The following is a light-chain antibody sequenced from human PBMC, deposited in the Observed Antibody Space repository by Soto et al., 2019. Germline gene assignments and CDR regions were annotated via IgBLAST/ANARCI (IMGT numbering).Light chain of an antibody. CDR1: SSDIGGYNY. J-gene: IGLJ1*01. V-gene: IGLV2-8*01. Sequence: QSVLTQPPSASGSPGQSVTISCTGTSSDIGGYNYVSWYQQHPGKAPKLMIYEAIKRPSGVPDRFSASRSGNTASLTVSGLQAEDEADYYCSSSAGSNNLYVFGTGTKVTVL. CDR2: EAI. CDR3: SSSAGSNNLYV.